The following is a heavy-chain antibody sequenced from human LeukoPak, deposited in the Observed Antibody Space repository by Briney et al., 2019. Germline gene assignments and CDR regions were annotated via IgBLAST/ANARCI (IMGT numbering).Heavy chain of an antibody. J-gene: IGHJ4*02. CDR2: IYYSGST. CDR3: ATLRDGYNFAY. D-gene: IGHD5-24*01. V-gene: IGHV4-39*01. Sequence: SETLSLTCSVSGGSISSSSYYWGWIRQPPGKGLEWIGRIYYSGSTYYNPSLKSRNNISVETSKNQFSLKLSSVTAADTAVYYCATLRDGYNFAYWGQGTLVTVSS. CDR1: GGSISSSSYY.